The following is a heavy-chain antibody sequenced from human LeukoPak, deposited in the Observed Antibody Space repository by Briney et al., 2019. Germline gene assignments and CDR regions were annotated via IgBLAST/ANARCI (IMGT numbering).Heavy chain of an antibody. V-gene: IGHV1-18*01. D-gene: IGHD1-26*01. CDR3: ARDSGWELLGGYNWFDP. CDR1: GYTFTSYG. J-gene: IGHJ5*02. Sequence: ASVKVSCKASGYTFTSYGISWVRQAPGQGLEWMGWISAYNGNTNYAQKLQGRVTMTTDTSTGTAYVELRSLRSDDTAVYYCARDSGWELLGGYNWFDPWGQGTLVTVSS. CDR2: ISAYNGNT.